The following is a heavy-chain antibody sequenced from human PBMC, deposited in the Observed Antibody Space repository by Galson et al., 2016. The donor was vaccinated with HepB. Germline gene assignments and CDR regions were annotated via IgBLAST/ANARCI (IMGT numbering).Heavy chain of an antibody. J-gene: IGHJ3*01. D-gene: IGHD3-10*01. CDR2: IYYSGST. CDR1: GGSISSGGYY. Sequence: TLSLTCTVSGGSISSGGYYWSWVRQLPGKGLEWIGYIYYSGSTHYNPSLRSRVTISVDTSKNQFSLKLTSVTAADAAMYYCARDKGTGWYASGSPSAFDFWGQGTMVTVSS. CDR3: ARDKGTGWYASGSPSAFDF. V-gene: IGHV4-31*03.